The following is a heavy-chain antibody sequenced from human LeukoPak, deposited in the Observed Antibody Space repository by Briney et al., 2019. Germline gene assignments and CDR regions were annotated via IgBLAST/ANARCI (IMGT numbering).Heavy chain of an antibody. J-gene: IGHJ4*02. Sequence: SETLSLTCTVSGGSISSYYWSWIRQPPGKGLEWIGYIYHSGSTNYNPSLKSRVTISVDTSKNQFSLKLSSVTAADTAVYYCARGRQKGYYGSGSYPRGYFDYWGQGTLVTVSS. CDR3: ARGRQKGYYGSGSYPRGYFDY. CDR2: IYHSGST. V-gene: IGHV4-59*01. D-gene: IGHD3-10*01. CDR1: GGSISSYY.